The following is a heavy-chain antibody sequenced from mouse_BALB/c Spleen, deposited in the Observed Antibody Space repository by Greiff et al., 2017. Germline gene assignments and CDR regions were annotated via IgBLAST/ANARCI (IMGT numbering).Heavy chain of an antibody. D-gene: IGHD4-1*01. V-gene: IGHV5-17*02. CDR2: ISSGSSTI. Sequence: DVHLVESGGGLVQPGGSRKLSCAASGFTFSSFGMHWVRQAPEKGLEWVAYISSGSSTIYYADTVKGRFTISRDNPKNTLFLQMTSLRSEDTAMYYCARTGTYYFDYWGQGTTLTVSS. CDR1: GFTFSSFG. CDR3: ARTGTYYFDY. J-gene: IGHJ2*01.